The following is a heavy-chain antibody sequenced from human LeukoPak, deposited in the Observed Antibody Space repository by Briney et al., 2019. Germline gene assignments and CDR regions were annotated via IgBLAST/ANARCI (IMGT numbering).Heavy chain of an antibody. CDR3: ARVEYSGYPTHFDY. Sequence: GASVKVSCKASGYTFIGSYMHWVRQAPGQGLEWMGWIDPNSGGTNYAQKFQGRVTMTRDTSISTAYMELSRLRSDDTAVYYCARVEYSGYPTHFDYWGQGTLVTVSS. CDR2: IDPNSGGT. V-gene: IGHV1-2*02. D-gene: IGHD5-12*01. CDR1: GYTFIGSY. J-gene: IGHJ4*02.